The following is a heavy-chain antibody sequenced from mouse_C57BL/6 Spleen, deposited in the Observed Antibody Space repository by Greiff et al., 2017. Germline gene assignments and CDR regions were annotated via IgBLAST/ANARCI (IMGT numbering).Heavy chain of an antibody. Sequence: VKLQQPGAELVRPGSSVKLSCKASGYTFTSYWMDWVKQRPGQGLEWIGNIYPSDSETHYNQKFKDKATLTVDKSSSTAYMQLSSLTSEDSAVYYCARGDSSGYDYYAMDYWGQGTSVTVSS. D-gene: IGHD3-2*02. CDR3: ARGDSSGYDYYAMDY. J-gene: IGHJ4*01. CDR2: IYPSDSET. V-gene: IGHV1-61*01. CDR1: GYTFTSYW.